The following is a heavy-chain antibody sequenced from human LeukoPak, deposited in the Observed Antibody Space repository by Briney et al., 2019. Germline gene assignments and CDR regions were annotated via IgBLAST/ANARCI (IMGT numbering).Heavy chain of an antibody. CDR1: GYTSTSFD. Sequence: ASVKPSCKASGYTSTSFDINWVREAPGQGGEWRGWISAYNGNTNYTQKLQGRVTMTTDTSTSTAYMELRSLRSDDTAVYYCARDNDDYVWGSYRSFDYWGQGTLVTVSS. CDR2: ISAYNGNT. CDR3: ARDNDDYVWGSYRSFDY. D-gene: IGHD3-16*02. V-gene: IGHV1-18*01. J-gene: IGHJ4*02.